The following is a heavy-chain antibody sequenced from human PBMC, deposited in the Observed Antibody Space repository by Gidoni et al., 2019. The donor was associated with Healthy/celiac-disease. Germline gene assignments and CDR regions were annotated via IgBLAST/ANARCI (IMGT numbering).Heavy chain of an antibody. J-gene: IGHJ6*02. CDR2: ISYDGSNK. CDR1: GFTFSSYG. Sequence: QVQLVESGGGVVQPGRSLRRSCAASGFTFSSYGMHWVRQAPGKGLEWVAVISYDGSNKYYPDSVKCRFTISRDNSKNTLYLQMNSLRAEDTAVYYCAKSHIGVRGRPDRYYGMDVWGQGTTVTVSS. CDR3: AKSHIGVRGRPDRYYGMDV. D-gene: IGHD3-10*01. V-gene: IGHV3-30*18.